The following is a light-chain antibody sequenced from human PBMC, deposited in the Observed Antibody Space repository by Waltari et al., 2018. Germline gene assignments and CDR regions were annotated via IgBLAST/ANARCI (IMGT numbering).Light chain of an antibody. CDR1: QDIDDD. Sequence: ETTLPQSPAFMSAPSGDSVTISCKASQDIDDDLNWYQQKPGEAPVFIIQEATTLVRGIPPRFAGSGYGTEFTLTITDIRSEDAAFYFCLQHDNFPYTFGQGTKLEIK. CDR2: EAT. CDR3: LQHDNFPYT. V-gene: IGKV5-2*01. J-gene: IGKJ2*01.